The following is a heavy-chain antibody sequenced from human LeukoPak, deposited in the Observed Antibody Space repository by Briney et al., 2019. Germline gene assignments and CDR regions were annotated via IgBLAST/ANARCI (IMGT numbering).Heavy chain of an antibody. Sequence: GGSLSLSFAPPGFTFSSYAMSWVRHAPGKGLEWVSAISGSGGSTYYADSVKGRFIISRDNSKNTLYLSMNSLTAEDTAVYYCAKGGDDFWSGYPRVYMDVWGKGTTVTVSS. V-gene: IGHV3-23*01. D-gene: IGHD3-3*01. J-gene: IGHJ6*03. CDR1: GFTFSSYA. CDR3: AKGGDDFWSGYPRVYMDV. CDR2: ISGSGGST.